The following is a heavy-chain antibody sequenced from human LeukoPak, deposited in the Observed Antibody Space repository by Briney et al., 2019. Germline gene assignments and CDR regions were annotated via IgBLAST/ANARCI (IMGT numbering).Heavy chain of an antibody. CDR2: IYYSGST. CDR3: ARDPGYCSGGSCYRLNWFDP. Sequence: SETLSLTCTVSGGSISSYYWRWIRQPPGKGLEWIGHIYYSGSTNYNPSLKSRVTISVDTSKNQFSLKLSSVTAADTAVYYCARDPGYCSGGSCYRLNWFDPWGQGTLVTVSS. J-gene: IGHJ5*02. V-gene: IGHV4-59*01. D-gene: IGHD2-15*01. CDR1: GGSISSYY.